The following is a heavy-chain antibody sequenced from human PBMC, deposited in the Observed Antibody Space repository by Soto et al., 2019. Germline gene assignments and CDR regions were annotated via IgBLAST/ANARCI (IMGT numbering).Heavy chain of an antibody. J-gene: IGHJ4*02. V-gene: IGHV3-49*03. Sequence: PGGSLRLSCAASGFTFADFGMSWFRQAPGTGLEWVGFIRRTAYGGTTQYAASVSGRFSISRDDSKSIAYLQMNSLKTEDTAVYFCTKDPHPYCSSNSCYYYWGQGTLVTVSS. CDR1: GFTFADFG. CDR3: TKDPHPYCSSNSCYYY. D-gene: IGHD2-2*01. CDR2: IRRTAYGGTT.